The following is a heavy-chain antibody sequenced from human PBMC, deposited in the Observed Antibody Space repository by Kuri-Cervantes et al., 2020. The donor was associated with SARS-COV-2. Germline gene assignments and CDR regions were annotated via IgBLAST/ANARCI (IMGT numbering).Heavy chain of an antibody. CDR1: GGSISRYY. CDR3: ARDGVVVVPAAIGVGALPFVPALYYYYYMDV. Sequence: GSLRLSCTVSGGSISRYYWSWIRHRPGKGLEWIGYIYYSGSTNYNPSLKSRVTISVDTSKNQFSLKLSSVTAANTAVYYCARDGVVVVPAAIGVGALPFVPALYYYYYMDVWGKGTTVTVSS. J-gene: IGHJ6*03. D-gene: IGHD2-2*01. CDR2: IYYSGST. V-gene: IGHV4-59*01.